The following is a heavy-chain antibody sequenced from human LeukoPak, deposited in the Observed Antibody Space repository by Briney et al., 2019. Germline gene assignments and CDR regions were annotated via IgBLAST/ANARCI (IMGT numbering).Heavy chain of an antibody. D-gene: IGHD7-27*01. CDR2: MSPNSGDT. J-gene: IGHJ4*02. CDR1: GYTFTSYD. Sequence: ASVKVSCKASGYTFTSYDFNWVRQATGQRPEWMGWMSPNSGDTGYAQKSQDRVTMTRNTSISTAYMELSGLRSDDTAVYYCARGPPNWGYDYWGPGTLVTVSS. V-gene: IGHV1-8*01. CDR3: ARGPPNWGYDY.